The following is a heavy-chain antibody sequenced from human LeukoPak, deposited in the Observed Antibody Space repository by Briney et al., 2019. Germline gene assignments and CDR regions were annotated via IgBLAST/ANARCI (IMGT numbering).Heavy chain of an antibody. V-gene: IGHV4-4*02. J-gene: IGHJ4*02. D-gene: IGHD1-14*01. Sequence: GSLRLSCAASGFTFSSYAMHWVRQPPGKGLEWIGEIYHSGSTNYNPSLESRVTISVDKSKNQFSLKLSSVTAADTAVYYCLTANEDMDLDYWGQGTLVTVSS. CDR3: LTANEDMDLDY. CDR1: GFTFSSYA. CDR2: IYHSGST.